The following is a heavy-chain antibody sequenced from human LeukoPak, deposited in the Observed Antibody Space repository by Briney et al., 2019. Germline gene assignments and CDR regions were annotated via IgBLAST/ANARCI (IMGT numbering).Heavy chain of an antibody. J-gene: IGHJ3*02. CDR3: ARDNSGSYYADAFDI. CDR1: GYTFTSYG. V-gene: IGHV1-18*01. D-gene: IGHD1-26*01. CDR2: ISAYNGNT. Sequence: ASVKVSCKASGYTFTSYGISGVRQAPGQGLEWMGWISAYNGNTNYAQKLQGRVTMTTDTSTRTAYMELRSLRSDDTAVYYCARDNSGSYYADAFDIWGQGTMVTVSS.